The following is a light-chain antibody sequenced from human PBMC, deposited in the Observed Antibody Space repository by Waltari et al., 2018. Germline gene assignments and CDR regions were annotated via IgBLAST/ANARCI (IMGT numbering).Light chain of an antibody. Sequence: DIQMTQSPSSLSASVGDRVTITCQASQDISNYLNWYQQKPGKAPKLLIYDASNLETVFPSRFSGSGSVTDFTFTISSLQPEDIATYYCQQYDNLPYTFGQGTKLEIK. CDR3: QQYDNLPYT. V-gene: IGKV1-33*01. J-gene: IGKJ2*01. CDR1: QDISNY. CDR2: DAS.